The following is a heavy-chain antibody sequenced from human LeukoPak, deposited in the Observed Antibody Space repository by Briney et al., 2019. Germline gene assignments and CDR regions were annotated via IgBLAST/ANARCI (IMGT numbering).Heavy chain of an antibody. CDR1: GFTFSSYA. V-gene: IGHV3-23*01. CDR3: ARGATAVAGTLLHY. CDR2: ITTSGSTT. D-gene: IGHD6-19*01. Sequence: PGGSLRLSCAASGFTFSSYAMSWVRQAPGKGLEWVSSITTSGSTTYYADSVKGRFTISRDNAKNTLYLQMNSLRAEDTAVYYCARGATAVAGTLLHYWGQGTLVTVSS. J-gene: IGHJ4*02.